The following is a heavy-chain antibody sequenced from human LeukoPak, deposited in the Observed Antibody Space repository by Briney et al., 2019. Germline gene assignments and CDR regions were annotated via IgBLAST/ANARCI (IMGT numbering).Heavy chain of an antibody. CDR2: IHASGNT. J-gene: IGHJ4*02. V-gene: IGHV4-4*07. D-gene: IGHD2-15*01. CDR3: ARILQAATLDY. Sequence: SETLSPTCTVSGGSISGYYWSWIRQPAGKGPEWIGRIHASGNTNYNPSLKSRVAMSVDTSKTQFSLKLSSVTAADTAVYYCARILQAATLDYWGQGTLVTVSS. CDR1: GGSISGYY.